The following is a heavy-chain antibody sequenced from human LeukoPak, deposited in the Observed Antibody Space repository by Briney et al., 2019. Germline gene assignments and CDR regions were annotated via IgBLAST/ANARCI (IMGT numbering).Heavy chain of an antibody. CDR3: AKRPSNYGDYVTYFDY. CDR2: ISDDGRNK. D-gene: IGHD4-17*01. Sequence: GGSLRLSCAAAGFSFISYGMHWVRQARGKGREWVGVISDDGRNKKYADSVKGRFTISRHNSKDTLYLQMNSLRDEDTAVYYCAKRPSNYGDYVTYFDYWGQGTLVTVSS. CDR1: GFSFISYG. V-gene: IGHV3-30*18. J-gene: IGHJ4*02.